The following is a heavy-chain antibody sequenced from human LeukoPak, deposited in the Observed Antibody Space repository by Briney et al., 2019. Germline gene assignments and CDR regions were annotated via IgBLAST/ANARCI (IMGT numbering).Heavy chain of an antibody. CDR1: GFTVSRNY. J-gene: IGHJ4*02. CDR2: IYSGGST. Sequence: GGSLRLSCAASGFTVSRNYMNWVRQAPGKGLEWVSVIYSGGSTYYADSVKGRFTISRDDSKKTVYLQMNSLRAEDTAVYYCARESDILTGYPFDYWGQGTPVTVSS. CDR3: ARESDILTGYPFDY. D-gene: IGHD3-9*01. V-gene: IGHV3-66*01.